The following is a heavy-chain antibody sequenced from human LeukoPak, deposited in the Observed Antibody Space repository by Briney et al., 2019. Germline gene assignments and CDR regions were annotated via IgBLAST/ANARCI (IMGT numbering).Heavy chain of an antibody. V-gene: IGHV3-21*01. J-gene: IGHJ4*02. Sequence: GGSLRLSCVASGFTFTNYNINWVRQAPGKGLEWVSSISSSSAYIYYADSVKGRFTISRDNAKNSLYLQMNSLRAEDTAVYYCTRGSDYDFWSMDYWGQGTLVTVSS. CDR3: TRGSDYDFWSMDY. CDR1: GFTFTNYN. CDR2: ISSSSAYI. D-gene: IGHD3-3*01.